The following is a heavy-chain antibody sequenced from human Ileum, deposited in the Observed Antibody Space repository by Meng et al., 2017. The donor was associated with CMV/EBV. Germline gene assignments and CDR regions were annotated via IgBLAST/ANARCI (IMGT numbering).Heavy chain of an antibody. CDR3: ARSVGRYNLFDP. J-gene: IGHJ5*02. CDR2: INGDGAST. Sequence: GESLKISCAASGSIFSNHWMHWVRHAPGKGLVWVSRINGDGASTTYADSVKGRFTISRDNPRNTVYLEMNSVRPEDTAVYYCARSVGRYNLFDPWGQGTLVTVSS. V-gene: IGHV3-74*01. CDR1: GSIFSNHW.